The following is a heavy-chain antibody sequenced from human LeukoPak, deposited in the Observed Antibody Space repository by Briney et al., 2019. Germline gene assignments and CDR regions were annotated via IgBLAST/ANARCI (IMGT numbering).Heavy chain of an antibody. V-gene: IGHV4-59*08. J-gene: IGHJ3*02. Sequence: SETLSLTCTVSGGSISSYCWSWIRQPPGKGLEWIGYIYYSGSTNYNPSLKSRVTISVDTSKNQFSLKLSSVTAADTAVYYCARPDSSGWYLGAFDIWGQGTMVTVSS. CDR1: GGSISSYC. D-gene: IGHD6-19*01. CDR3: ARPDSSGWYLGAFDI. CDR2: IYYSGST.